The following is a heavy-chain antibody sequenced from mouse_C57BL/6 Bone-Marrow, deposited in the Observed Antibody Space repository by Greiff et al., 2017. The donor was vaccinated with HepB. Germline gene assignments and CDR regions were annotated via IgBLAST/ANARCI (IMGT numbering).Heavy chain of an antibody. CDR3: ARGDGLFDY. J-gene: IGHJ2*01. CDR2: IDPSDSYT. V-gene: IGHV1-59*01. Sequence: QVQLQQPGAELVRPGTSVKLSCKASGYTFTSYWMHWVKQRPGQGLEWIGVIDPSDSYTNYNQKFKGKATLTVDTSSSTAYMQLSSLTSEDSAVYYCARGDGLFDYWGQGTTLTVSS. D-gene: IGHD2-3*01. CDR1: GYTFTSYW.